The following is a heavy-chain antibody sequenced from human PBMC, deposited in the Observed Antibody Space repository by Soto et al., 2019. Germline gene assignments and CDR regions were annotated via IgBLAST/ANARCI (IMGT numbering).Heavy chain of an antibody. CDR3: ACGFRRSIVVVPAAEPYYYYYMDV. CDR2: MNPNSGNT. Sequence: ASVKVSCKASGYTFTSYDINWVRQATGQGLEWMGWMNPNSGNTGYAQKFQGRVTMTRNTSISTAYMELSSLRSEDTAVYYCACGFRRSIVVVPAAEPYYYYYMDVWGKGTTVTVSS. CDR1: GYTFTSYD. V-gene: IGHV1-8*01. D-gene: IGHD2-2*01. J-gene: IGHJ6*03.